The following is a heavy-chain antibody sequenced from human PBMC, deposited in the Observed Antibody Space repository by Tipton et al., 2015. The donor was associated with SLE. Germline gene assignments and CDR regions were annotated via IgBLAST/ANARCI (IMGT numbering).Heavy chain of an antibody. V-gene: IGHV3-9*01. CDR3: AKDIGNSGYLFDY. CDR2: INWNSDNR. D-gene: IGHD5-12*01. CDR1: GFTFNDYA. Sequence: RSLRLSCVASGFTFNDYAMHWVRQAPGRGLEWVSGINWNSDNRGYADSVKGRFTVSRDNAKNSLYLQINSLRPEYTALYYFAKDIGNSGYLFDYWGQRALVTVSS. J-gene: IGHJ4*01.